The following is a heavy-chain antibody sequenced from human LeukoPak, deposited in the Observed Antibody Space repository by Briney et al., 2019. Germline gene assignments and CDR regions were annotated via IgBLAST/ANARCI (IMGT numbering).Heavy chain of an antibody. D-gene: IGHD7-27*01. J-gene: IGHJ3*02. CDR1: GGTFSSYA. V-gene: IGHV1-69*05. CDR2: IIPIFGTA. CDR3: ARDPGTGDAFDI. Sequence: SVKVSCXASGGTFSSYAISWVRQAPGQGLEWMGGIIPIFGTANYAQKFQGRVTITTDESTSTAYMELSSLRSEDTAVYYCARDPGTGDAFDIWGQATMVTVSS.